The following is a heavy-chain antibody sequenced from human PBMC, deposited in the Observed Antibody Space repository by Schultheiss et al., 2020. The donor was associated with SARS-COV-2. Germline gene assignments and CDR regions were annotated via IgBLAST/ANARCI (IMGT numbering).Heavy chain of an antibody. D-gene: IGHD2-2*01. CDR1: GGSISNDY. CDR2: IYTSGST. V-gene: IGHV4-4*07. Sequence: SETLSLTCTVSGGSISNDYWSWIRQPAGKGLEWIGRIYTSGSTNYNPSLKSRVTMSVDTSKNQFSLKLSSVTAADTAVYYCAREIPAASDDAFDIWGQGTMVTVSS. J-gene: IGHJ3*02. CDR3: AREIPAASDDAFDI.